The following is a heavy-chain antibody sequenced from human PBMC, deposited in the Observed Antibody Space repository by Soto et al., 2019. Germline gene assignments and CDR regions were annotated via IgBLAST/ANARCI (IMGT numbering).Heavy chain of an antibody. CDR1: GFTFSSYG. CDR2: IGYDGSNK. J-gene: IGHJ6*02. CDR3: SKILRQGYGMVV. V-gene: IGHV3-30*02. Sequence: GGSLRLSCAASGFTFSSYGMHWVRQAPGKGLEWVAVIGYDGSNKYYADSVKGRFTISRDNSKNTLYLQMNSLRAEDTAVYYCSKILRQGYGMVVWGQGTTVTVSS.